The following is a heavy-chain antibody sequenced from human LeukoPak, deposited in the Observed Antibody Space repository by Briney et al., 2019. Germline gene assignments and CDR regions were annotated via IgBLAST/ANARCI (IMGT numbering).Heavy chain of an antibody. V-gene: IGHV4-30-4*01. CDR2: IYYSGNT. CDR3: ASYYGDHSRGAFDI. J-gene: IGHJ3*02. D-gene: IGHD4-17*01. CDR1: GGSISSGDYY. Sequence: PSQTLSLTCTVSGGSISSGDYYWSWIRQPPGKGLEWIGYIYYSGNTYYNPSLKSRVTISVDTSKNQFSLKLSSVTAADTAVYYCASYYGDHSRGAFDIWGQGTMVTVSS.